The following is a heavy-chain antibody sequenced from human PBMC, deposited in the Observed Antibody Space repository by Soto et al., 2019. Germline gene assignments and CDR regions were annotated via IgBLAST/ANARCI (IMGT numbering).Heavy chain of an antibody. D-gene: IGHD4-17*01. CDR3: AKDEDGGTVTTSWYFDL. J-gene: IGHJ2*01. V-gene: IGHV3-30*18. Sequence: QVQLVESGGGVVQPGGSLRLSCAASGFTFSSYGMHWVRQAPGKGLEWVAVISYDGSNKYYADSVKGRFTISRDNSKNTLYLQMNSLRAEDTAVYYCAKDEDGGTVTTSWYFDLWGRGTLVTVSS. CDR1: GFTFSSYG. CDR2: ISYDGSNK.